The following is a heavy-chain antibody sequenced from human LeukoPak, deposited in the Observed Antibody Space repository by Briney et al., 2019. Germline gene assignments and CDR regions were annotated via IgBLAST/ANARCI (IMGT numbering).Heavy chain of an antibody. J-gene: IGHJ3*02. CDR2: IRYDGSNK. V-gene: IGHV3-30*02. CDR1: GFTFSSYG. Sequence: GGSLRLSCAASGFTFSSYGMQWVRQAPGKGLEWVAFIRYDGSNKYYADSVKGRFTISRDNSKNTLYLQMNSLRAEDTAVYYCAKDFLKLVIPNGAFDIWGQGTMVTVSS. CDR3: AKDFLKLVIPNGAFDI. D-gene: IGHD6-13*01.